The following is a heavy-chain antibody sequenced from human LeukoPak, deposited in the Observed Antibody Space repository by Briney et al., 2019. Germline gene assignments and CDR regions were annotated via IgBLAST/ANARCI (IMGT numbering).Heavy chain of an antibody. CDR1: GGSISSGGYY. CDR2: IYYSGST. J-gene: IGHJ4*02. D-gene: IGHD6-19*01. V-gene: IGHV4-31*03. Sequence: SETLSLTCTVSGGSISSGGYYWSWIRQHPGKGLEWIGYIYYSGSTYYNPSLKSRVTISVDTSKNQFSPKLSSVTAADTAVYYCARGVLVRGIAVAGTGDWGQGTLVTVSS. CDR3: ARGVLVRGIAVAGTGD.